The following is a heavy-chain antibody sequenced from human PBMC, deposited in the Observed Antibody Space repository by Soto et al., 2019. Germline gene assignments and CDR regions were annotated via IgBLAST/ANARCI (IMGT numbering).Heavy chain of an antibody. V-gene: IGHV3-66*01. J-gene: IGHJ3*02. Sequence: EVLLVESRGGLVQPGGALRLSCAAAGLIVTNTYMNWVRQAPGKGLEWVAVISNDGDTHYADSVRGRFSLSRDISTNTLHLQMSSLRAEDTAVYYCAREDRYCRGSSCSITGDAFDIWGQGTMVTVSS. CDR1: GLIVTNTY. CDR2: ISNDGDT. CDR3: AREDRYCRGSSCSITGDAFDI. D-gene: IGHD2-15*01.